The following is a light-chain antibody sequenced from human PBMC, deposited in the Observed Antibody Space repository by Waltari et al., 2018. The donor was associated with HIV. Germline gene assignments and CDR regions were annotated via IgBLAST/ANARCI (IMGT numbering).Light chain of an antibody. CDR2: KDS. J-gene: IGLJ3*02. CDR3: QSTDKTTWV. CDR1: ALPAHH. Sequence: SYELTQPPSVSVSPGQTASIPCFGDALPAHHAYWYQQRPGQAPILVMYKDSERPSGIPERFSGSGSGTKVTLTIRGVQAEDEAVYYCQSTDKTTWVFGGGTKLTVL. V-gene: IGLV3-25*03.